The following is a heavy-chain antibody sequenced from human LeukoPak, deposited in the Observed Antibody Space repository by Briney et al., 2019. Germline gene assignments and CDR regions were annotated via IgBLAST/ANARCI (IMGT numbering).Heavy chain of an antibody. CDR1: GYRFTSFW. V-gene: IGHV5-51*01. J-gene: IGHJ4*02. D-gene: IGHD3-9*01. CDR2: IYPGDSDT. CDR3: ARQDFDILTGYYTY. Sequence: GESLKISCKTSGYRFTSFWIGWVRQLPGKGLEWMGIIYPGDSDTRYSPSFQGQDTISADKSISTAYLQLGSLKASDSGIYYCARQDFDILTGYYTYWGQGTLVTVSS.